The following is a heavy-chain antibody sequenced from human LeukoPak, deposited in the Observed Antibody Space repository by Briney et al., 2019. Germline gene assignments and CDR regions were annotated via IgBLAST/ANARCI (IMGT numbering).Heavy chain of an antibody. J-gene: IGHJ3*02. CDR1: GYSFTSYW. CDR3: ARQEVERYSYGYIPPPGPRKPMGAFDI. D-gene: IGHD5-18*01. Sequence: GESLKISCKGSGYSFTSYWIGWVRQMPGKGLEWMGIIYPGDSDTRYSPSFQGQVTISADKSISTAYLQWSSLKASDTAMYYCARQEVERYSYGYIPPPGPRKPMGAFDIWGQGTMVTVSS. CDR2: IYPGDSDT. V-gene: IGHV5-51*01.